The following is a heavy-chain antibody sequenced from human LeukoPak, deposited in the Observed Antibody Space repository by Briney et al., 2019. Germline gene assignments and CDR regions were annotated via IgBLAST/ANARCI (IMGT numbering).Heavy chain of an antibody. V-gene: IGHV3-30-3*01. D-gene: IGHD2-2*02. Sequence: GGSLRLSCAASAFTFSSYSMHWVRQAPGKGLEWMTLISSDGDNKYYADSVKGRFTISRDNSKNTLYLQMNSLRAEDTAVYYCARANPRYCTSTTCYTSPYYYYYMNLWGKGTTVTVSS. J-gene: IGHJ6*03. CDR3: ARANPRYCTSTTCYTSPYYYYYMNL. CDR2: ISSDGDNK. CDR1: AFTFSSYS.